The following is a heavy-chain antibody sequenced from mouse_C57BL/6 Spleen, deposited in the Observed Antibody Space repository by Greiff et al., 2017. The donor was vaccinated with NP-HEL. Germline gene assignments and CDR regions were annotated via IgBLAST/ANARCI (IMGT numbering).Heavy chain of an antibody. CDR3: VITTVVARTGWYFDV. V-gene: IGHV1-64*01. Sequence: QVQLQQPGAELVKPGASVKLSCKASGYTFTSYWMHWVKQRPGQGLEWIGMIHPNSGSTNYNEKFKSKATLTVDKSSSTAYMQLSSLTSEDSAVYYCVITTVVARTGWYFDVWGTGTTVTVSS. CDR1: GYTFTSYW. D-gene: IGHD1-1*01. J-gene: IGHJ1*03. CDR2: IHPNSGST.